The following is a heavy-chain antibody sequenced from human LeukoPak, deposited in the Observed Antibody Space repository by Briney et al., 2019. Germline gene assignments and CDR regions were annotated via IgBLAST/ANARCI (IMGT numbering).Heavy chain of an antibody. CDR3: ARGTVAYAFWSGDYYYYGMDV. J-gene: IGHJ6*01. V-gene: IGHV4-4*07. Sequence: SETLSLTCTVSGDSISSYYGSWIRQPAGKGLEGIGRIYTSGRTNYNRSRKRRVTMSVDTSKNQFSLTLSSVTAADTAVYSCARGTVAYAFWSGDYYYYGMDVWGHGTTVTVSS. CDR1: GDSISSYY. CDR2: IYTSGRT. D-gene: IGHD3-3*01.